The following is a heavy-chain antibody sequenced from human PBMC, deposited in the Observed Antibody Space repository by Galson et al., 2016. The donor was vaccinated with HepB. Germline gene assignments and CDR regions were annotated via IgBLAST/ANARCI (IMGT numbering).Heavy chain of an antibody. V-gene: IGHV3-72*01. J-gene: IGHJ4*02. D-gene: IGHD2/OR15-2a*01. CDR3: ARDFYDASFHYMDY. CDR2: SRDKAHSYTA. Sequence: GLERVCRSRDKAHSYTAEYAASVKGRFVISRDESENSLYLQMDSLKSEDTAVYYCARDFYDASFHYMDYWGRGTLVTVSS.